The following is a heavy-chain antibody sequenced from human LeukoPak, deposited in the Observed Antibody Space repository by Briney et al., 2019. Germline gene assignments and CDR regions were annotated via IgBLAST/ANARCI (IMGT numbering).Heavy chain of an antibody. Sequence: GRSLRLSCAASGFTFSSYSMNWVRQAPGKGLEWVSHITASGTAMFYADSVKGRFTISRDNAKNSLYLQMNSLRDEDTAVYYCASSGSYRFDYWGQGTLVTVSS. J-gene: IGHJ4*02. D-gene: IGHD1-26*01. CDR1: GFTFSSYS. CDR3: ASSGSYRFDY. CDR2: ITASGTAM. V-gene: IGHV3-48*02.